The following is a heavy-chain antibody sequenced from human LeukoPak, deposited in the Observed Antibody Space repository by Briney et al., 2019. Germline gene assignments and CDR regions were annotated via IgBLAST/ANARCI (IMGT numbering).Heavy chain of an antibody. CDR2: ISYDGSNK. D-gene: IGHD6-19*01. Sequence: GRSLRLSCAASGFTFSSYAMHWVRQAPGKGLEWVAVISYDGSNKYYADSVKGRFTISRDNAKNTLYLEMSSLRAEDTAVYYCAKPISGGWYFADYWGQGTLVTVSS. CDR3: AKPISGGWYFADY. CDR1: GFTFSSYA. V-gene: IGHV3-30-3*02. J-gene: IGHJ4*02.